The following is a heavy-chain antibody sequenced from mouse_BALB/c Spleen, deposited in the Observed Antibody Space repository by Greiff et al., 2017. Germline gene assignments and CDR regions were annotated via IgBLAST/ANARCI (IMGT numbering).Heavy chain of an antibody. CDR1: GFNIKDTY. D-gene: IGHD2-4*01. V-gene: IGHV14-3*02. Sequence: VQLQQSGAELVKPGASVKLSCTASGFNIKDTYMHWVKQRPEQGLEWIGRIDPANGNTKYDPKFQGKATITADTSSNTAYLQLSSLTSEDTDVYYCAKQGELRAMDYWGQGTSVTVSS. CDR3: AKQGELRAMDY. J-gene: IGHJ4*01. CDR2: IDPANGNT.